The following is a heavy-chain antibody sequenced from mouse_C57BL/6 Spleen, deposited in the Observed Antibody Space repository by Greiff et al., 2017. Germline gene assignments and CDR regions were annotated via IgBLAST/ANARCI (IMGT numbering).Heavy chain of an antibody. D-gene: IGHD1-1*01. V-gene: IGHV3-6*01. CDR2: ISYDGSN. CDR1: GYSITSGYY. J-gene: IGHJ2*01. Sequence: EVQLQQSGPGLVKPSQSLSLTCSVTGYSITSGYYWNWIRQFPGNKLEWMGYISYDGSNNYNPSLKNRISITRDTSKNQFFLKLNSVTTEDTATYYCAREDDGSRGYWGQGTTLTVSS. CDR3: AREDDGSRGY.